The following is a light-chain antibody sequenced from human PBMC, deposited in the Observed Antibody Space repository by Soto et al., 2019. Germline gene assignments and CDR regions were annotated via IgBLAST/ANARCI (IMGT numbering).Light chain of an antibody. CDR1: QSISSY. Sequence: DIQMTQSPSSLSASVGDSVPITCRASQSISSYLNWYQQNPGKAPKLLIYAASSLQSGVPSRFSGSGSGTDFTLTINSLQSEDSAVYYCQQHNQWPITFGQGTRLEIK. CDR3: QQHNQWPIT. J-gene: IGKJ5*01. V-gene: IGKV1-39*01. CDR2: AAS.